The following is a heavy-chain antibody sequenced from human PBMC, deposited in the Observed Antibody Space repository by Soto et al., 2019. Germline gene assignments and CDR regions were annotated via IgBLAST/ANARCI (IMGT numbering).Heavy chain of an antibody. CDR3: AQTLGLAVAGPGRFDL. D-gene: IGHD6-19*01. V-gene: IGHV1-69*12. CDR1: GGTFSNYA. CDR2: ITPFFGTA. J-gene: IGHJ2*01. Sequence: QVQLVQSGAEVKKPGSSVKVSCKASGGTFSNYAISWVRQAPGQGLEWMGGITPFFGTANYAQKFQGRVTITADESMSTAHMELSRLRSEDTAVYYCAQTLGLAVAGPGRFDLCGRGTLVTVSS.